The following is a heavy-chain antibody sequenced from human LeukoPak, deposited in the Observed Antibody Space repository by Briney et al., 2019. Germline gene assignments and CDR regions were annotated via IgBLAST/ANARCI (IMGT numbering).Heavy chain of an antibody. CDR2: IRNRGDSYAT. J-gene: IGHJ4*02. Sequence: GGSLRLSCAASGFSFSGYIIHWVRQASGKGLEWVGRIRNRGDSYATGYAASVKGRFTISRDDSENTAYLQMNSLKTEDTAVYYCTRQVIGGAGHDYWGQGTLVTVSS. CDR3: TRQVIGGAGHDY. D-gene: IGHD3-16*01. V-gene: IGHV3-73*01. CDR1: GFSFSGYI.